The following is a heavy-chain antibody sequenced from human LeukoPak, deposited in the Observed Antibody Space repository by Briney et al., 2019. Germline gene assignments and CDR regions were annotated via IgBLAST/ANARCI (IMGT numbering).Heavy chain of an antibody. CDR1: GGSISSGGYY. J-gene: IGHJ4*02. Sequence: SQTLSLTCTVSGGSISSGGYYWSWIRQPPGKGLEWIGYIYHSGSTYYNPSLKSRVTISVDTSKNQFSLKLSSVTAADTAVYYCARDLMVGYSSGWYVGEHGYWGQGTLVTVSS. CDR2: IYHSGST. D-gene: IGHD6-19*01. CDR3: ARDLMVGYSSGWYVGEHGY. V-gene: IGHV4-30-2*01.